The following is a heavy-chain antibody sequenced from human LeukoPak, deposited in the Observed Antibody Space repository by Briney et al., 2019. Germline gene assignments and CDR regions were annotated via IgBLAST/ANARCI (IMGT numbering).Heavy chain of an antibody. CDR2: INSDGSST. V-gene: IGHV3-74*01. CDR1: GFTFSSYW. J-gene: IGHJ4*02. D-gene: IGHD3-10*01. CDR3: ARAKDGEELDY. Sequence: GGSLRLSCAAPGFTFSSYWMHWVRQAPGKELVWVSRINSDGSSTSYADSVKGRFTISRDNAKNTLYLQMNSLRAEDTAVYYCARAKDGEELDYWGQGTLVTVSS.